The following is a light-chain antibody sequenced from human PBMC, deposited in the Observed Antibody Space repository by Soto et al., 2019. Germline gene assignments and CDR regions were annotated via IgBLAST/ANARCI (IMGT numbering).Light chain of an antibody. CDR2: KAS. J-gene: IGKJ2*01. CDR3: QQYSSDSNT. V-gene: IGKV1-5*03. CDR1: QAINIW. Sequence: DIQMTQSPSTLSASVGDRVTITCRASQAINIWLAWYQQKPGKAPKLLIYKASTLERGVPSRFIGSGSGTEFTLAISSLQPDDFATYYCQQYSSDSNTFGQGTRLDIK.